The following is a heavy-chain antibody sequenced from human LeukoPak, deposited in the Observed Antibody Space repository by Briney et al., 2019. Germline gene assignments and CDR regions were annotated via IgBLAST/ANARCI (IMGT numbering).Heavy chain of an antibody. Sequence: SQTPSLTCAVSGGSISSGGYSWSWIRQPPGKGLEWIGYIYHSGSTYYNPSLKSRVTISVDRSKNQFSLKLSSVTAADTAVYYCASTVVVVAATRYYYYGMDVWGQGTTVTVSS. CDR1: GGSISSGGYS. CDR2: IYHSGST. V-gene: IGHV4-30-2*01. J-gene: IGHJ6*02. CDR3: ASTVVVVAATRYYYYGMDV. D-gene: IGHD2-15*01.